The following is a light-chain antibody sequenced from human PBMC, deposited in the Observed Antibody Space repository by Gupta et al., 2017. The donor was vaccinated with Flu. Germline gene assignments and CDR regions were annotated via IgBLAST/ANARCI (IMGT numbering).Light chain of an antibody. CDR2: DVT. V-gene: IGLV2-11*01. CDR1: SNDVGGGYNR. Sequence: SAPPPPRSVSGSPGQSVTISCPGTSNDVGGGYNRFSLYEQRPGPAPTLLLYDVTEGPSGVPDRFSGSKSGNTASLTISGIQADDEGDYYCASPRAGRVSWVFGTGTAVTVL. J-gene: IGLJ1*01. CDR3: ASPRAGRVSWV.